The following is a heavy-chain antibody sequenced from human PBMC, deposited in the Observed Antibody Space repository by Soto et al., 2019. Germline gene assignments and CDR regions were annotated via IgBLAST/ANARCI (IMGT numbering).Heavy chain of an antibody. D-gene: IGHD3-16*02. Sequence: EVQLVESGGGLVQPGGSLRLSCVASGFTFSSYAMHWVRQAPGKGLEYVSAISPNGGSTYYANSLRDRFTITRDNARNTLYLQIGSLGAEDTAVYYCARRRHLGELSFGSFDYWGQGTLVTVSS. V-gene: IGHV3-64*01. J-gene: IGHJ4*02. CDR2: ISPNGGST. CDR3: ARRRHLGELSFGSFDY. CDR1: GFTFSSYA.